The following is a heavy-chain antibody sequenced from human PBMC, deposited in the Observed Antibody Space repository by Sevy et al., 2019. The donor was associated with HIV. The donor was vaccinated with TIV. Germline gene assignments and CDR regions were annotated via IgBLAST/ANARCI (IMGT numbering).Heavy chain of an antibody. CDR2: IYYSGST. J-gene: IGHJ2*01. Sequence: SETLSLTCTVSGGSISSGGYYWSWIRQHAGKCQEWIGYIYYSGSTYYNPSLKSRLTISVDTSKNQFSLKLSSVTAADTAVYYCAREELGDFWSGYYGGYFDLWGRGTLVTVSS. CDR1: GGSISSGGYY. D-gene: IGHD3-3*01. CDR3: AREELGDFWSGYYGGYFDL. V-gene: IGHV4-31*03.